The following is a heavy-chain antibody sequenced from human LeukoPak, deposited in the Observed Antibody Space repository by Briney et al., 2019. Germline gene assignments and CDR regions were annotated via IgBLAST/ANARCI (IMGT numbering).Heavy chain of an antibody. CDR3: AKGEGIPYYFDY. V-gene: IGHV4-61*05. J-gene: IGHJ4*02. CDR2: IYYSGST. Sequence: PSETLSLTCTVSGGSISSSTYYWGWIRQPPGKGLEWIGYIYYSGSTNYNPSLKSRVTISVDTSKNQFSLKLSSVTAADTAVYYCAKGEGIPYYFDYWGQGTLVTVSS. D-gene: IGHD3-10*01. CDR1: GGSISSSTYY.